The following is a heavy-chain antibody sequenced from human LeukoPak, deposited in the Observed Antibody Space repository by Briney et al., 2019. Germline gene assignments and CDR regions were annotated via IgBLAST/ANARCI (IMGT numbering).Heavy chain of an antibody. CDR3: ARSPRGYSYGDIDY. CDR1: GGSISSYY. CDR2: IYYSGST. Sequence: SETLSLTCTVSGGSISSYYWSWIRQPPGKGLEWIGYIYYSGSTNYNPSLKSRVTISVDTSKNQFSLKLSSVTAADTAVYYCARSPRGYSYGDIDYWGQGTLVTVSS. D-gene: IGHD5-18*01. V-gene: IGHV4-59*01. J-gene: IGHJ4*02.